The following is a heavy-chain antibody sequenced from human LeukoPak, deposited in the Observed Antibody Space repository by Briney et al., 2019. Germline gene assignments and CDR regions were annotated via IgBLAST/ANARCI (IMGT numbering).Heavy chain of an antibody. D-gene: IGHD3-9*01. Sequence: ASVKVSCKASGYTFTSYGISWVRQAPGQGLEWMGWISAYNGNTNYAQKLQGRVTTTTDTSTSTAYMELRSLRSDDTAVYYCARDADYDILTGYYRGIDYWGQGTLVTVSS. CDR3: ARDADYDILTGYYRGIDY. CDR2: ISAYNGNT. J-gene: IGHJ4*02. CDR1: GYTFTSYG. V-gene: IGHV1-18*01.